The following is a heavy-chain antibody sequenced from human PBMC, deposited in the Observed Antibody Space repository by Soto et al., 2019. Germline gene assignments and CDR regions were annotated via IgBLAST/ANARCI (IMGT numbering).Heavy chain of an antibody. V-gene: IGHV3-23*01. CDR1: GFTFSSYA. CDR2: ISGSGGST. D-gene: IGHD3-22*01. CDR3: AKPDYDSSGYYYDY. Sequence: GESLKISCAASGFTFSSYAMSWVRQAPGKGLEWVSAISGSGGSTYYADSVKGRFTISRDNSKNTLYLQMNSLRAEDTAVYYCAKPDYDSSGYYYDYWGQGTLVTVSS. J-gene: IGHJ4*02.